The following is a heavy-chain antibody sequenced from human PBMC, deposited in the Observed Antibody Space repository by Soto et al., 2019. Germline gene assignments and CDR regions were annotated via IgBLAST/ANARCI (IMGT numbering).Heavy chain of an antibody. CDR1: GASFTSNDW. V-gene: IGHV4-4*02. J-gene: IGHJ4*02. CDR3: ASRDPGTSVDY. CDR2: IYRTGST. D-gene: IGHD1-7*01. Sequence: LSLTCAVSGASFTSNDWWTWVRQPPGRGLEWIGEIYRTGSTNYNPSLKSRVTISLDKSENQFSLKVTSLTAADTAVYYCASRDPGTSVDYWGQGTLVTVSS.